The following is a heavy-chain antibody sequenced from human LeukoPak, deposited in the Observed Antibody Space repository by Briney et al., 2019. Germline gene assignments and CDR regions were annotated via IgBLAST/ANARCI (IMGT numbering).Heavy chain of an antibody. CDR1: GYTFTSNG. CDR3: ARDKNYRFDY. V-gene: IGHV1-18*01. D-gene: IGHD5-24*01. Sequence: ASVKVSCKASGYTFTSNGISWVRQAPGKGLEWMGWISANSGNTNYAQKMQGRVTKTTETSSSTAYMELRNLRSDDTAVYYCARDKNYRFDYWGQGTLVTVSS. J-gene: IGHJ4*02. CDR2: ISANSGNT.